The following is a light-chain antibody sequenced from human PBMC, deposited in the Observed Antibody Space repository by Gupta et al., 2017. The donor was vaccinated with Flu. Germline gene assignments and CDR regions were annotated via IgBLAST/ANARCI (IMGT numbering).Light chain of an antibody. J-gene: IGLJ3*02. Sequence: TVTLTCALSSGSVSSSYHPSWYQQTPGQAPRTAIYSTNTRSSGVPDRFSGSILGNNAALTITGAQADDESDYYCVLYMGSGTWVFGGGTKLTVL. V-gene: IGLV8-61*01. CDR3: VLYMGSGTWV. CDR1: SGSVSSSYH. CDR2: STN.